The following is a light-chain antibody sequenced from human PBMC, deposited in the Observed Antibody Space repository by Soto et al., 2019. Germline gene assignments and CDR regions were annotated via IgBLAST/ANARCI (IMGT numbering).Light chain of an antibody. V-gene: IGKV1-5*03. Sequence: EIQITQSPSTLSGYAGERVNITFRSSQSISSWLAWYQQKPGKAPKLLINKASSLESGVPSRFSGSGSGTEFTLTISSLQPDDFATYYCQQYKSHRPKFGQGTKV. J-gene: IGKJ1*01. CDR2: KAS. CDR1: QSISSW. CDR3: QQYKSHRPK.